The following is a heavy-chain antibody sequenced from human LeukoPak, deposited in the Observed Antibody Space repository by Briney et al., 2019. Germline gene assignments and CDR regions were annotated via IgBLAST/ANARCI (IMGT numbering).Heavy chain of an antibody. Sequence: LSLTCAVSGGSISSGGYSWSWIRQPPGKGLEWVSGISWNSGSIGYADSVKGRFTISRDNAKNSLYLQMNSLRAEDTALYYCAKDMGSLRYFDWMFDYWGQGTLVTVSS. CDR3: AKDMGSLRYFDWMFDY. V-gene: IGHV3-9*01. J-gene: IGHJ4*02. CDR1: GGSISSGGYS. D-gene: IGHD3-9*01. CDR2: ISWNSGSI.